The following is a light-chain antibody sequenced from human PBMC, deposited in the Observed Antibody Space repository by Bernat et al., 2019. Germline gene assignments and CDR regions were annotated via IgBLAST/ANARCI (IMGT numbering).Light chain of an antibody. CDR2: DAS. CDR1: QSTGKN. Sequence: EMVMTQSPATLSVSPGERATLSCRASQSTGKNLAWYQQKLGQAPRLLIHDASTRATGIPARFSGSGSGTEFTLTISSLQSEDFAVYYCQEYNNWLFTFGQGT. V-gene: IGKV3-15*01. J-gene: IGKJ2*01. CDR3: QEYNNWLFT.